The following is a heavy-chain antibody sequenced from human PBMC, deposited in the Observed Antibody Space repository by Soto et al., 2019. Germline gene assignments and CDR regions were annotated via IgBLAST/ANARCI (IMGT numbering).Heavy chain of an antibody. CDR2: INWNGGST. CDR3: ARVFDSGSYYAFDI. V-gene: IGHV3-20*01. D-gene: IGHD1-26*01. Sequence: GGSLRLSCAASGFTFDDYGMSWVRQAPGKGLEWVSGINWNGGSTGYADSVKGRFTISRDNAKNSLYLQMNSLRAEDTALYHGARVFDSGSYYAFDIWGQGTMVTVSS. CDR1: GFTFDDYG. J-gene: IGHJ3*02.